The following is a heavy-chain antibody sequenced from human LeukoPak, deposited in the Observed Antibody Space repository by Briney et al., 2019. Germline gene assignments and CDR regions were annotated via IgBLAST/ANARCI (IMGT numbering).Heavy chain of an antibody. V-gene: IGHV4-34*01. D-gene: IGHD3-10*01. CDR3: ARLLGGVRITMVRGRAYYMDV. CDR2: INHSGST. CDR1: GGSFSGYY. J-gene: IGHJ6*03. Sequence: SETLSLTCAVYGGSFSGYYWSWIRQPPGKGLEWIGEINHSGSTNYNPSLKSRVTISVDTSKNQFSLKLSSVTAADTAVYYRARLLGGVRITMVRGRAYYMDVWGKGTTVTISS.